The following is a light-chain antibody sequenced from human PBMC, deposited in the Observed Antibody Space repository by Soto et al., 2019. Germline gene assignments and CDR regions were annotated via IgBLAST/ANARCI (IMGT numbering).Light chain of an antibody. CDR2: AVR. CDR1: STDIDSYNF. J-gene: IGLJ3*02. CDR3: SSYTSSSTL. Sequence: QSALTQPASVSGSPGQSITISCTGTSTDIDSYNFVSWYQQHPGKAPKLIIYAVRDRPSGVSNRFSGSKSGDTASLTISGLQAEDEADYYCSSYTSSSTLFGGGTKLTVL. V-gene: IGLV2-14*01.